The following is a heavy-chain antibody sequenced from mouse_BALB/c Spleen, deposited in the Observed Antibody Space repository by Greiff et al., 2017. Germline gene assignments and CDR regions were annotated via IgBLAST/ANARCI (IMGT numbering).Heavy chain of an antibody. CDR3: ARGGYSYFDD. D-gene: IGHD2-3*01. V-gene: IGHV3-2*02. CDR2: ISYSGST. J-gene: IGHJ2*01. CDR1: GYSITSDYA. Sequence: EVQRVESGPGLVKPSQSLSLTCTVTGYSITSDYAWNWIRQFPGNKLEWMGYISYSGSTSYNPSLKSRISITRDTSKNQFFLQLNSVTTEDTATYYCARGGYSYFDDWGQGTTLTVSS.